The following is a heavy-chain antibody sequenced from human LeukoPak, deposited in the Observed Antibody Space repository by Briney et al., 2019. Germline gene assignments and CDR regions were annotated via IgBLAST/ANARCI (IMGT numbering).Heavy chain of an antibody. D-gene: IGHD2-15*01. CDR3: AKDKSRWRGNFDY. Sequence: GRSLRLSCAASGFTFDDYAMHWVRQAPGKGLEWVSGISWNSGSIGYADSVKGRFTISRDNAKNSLYLQMNSLRAEDTALYYCAKDKSRWRGNFDYWGQGTLVTVSS. J-gene: IGHJ4*02. V-gene: IGHV3-9*01. CDR2: ISWNSGSI. CDR1: GFTFDDYA.